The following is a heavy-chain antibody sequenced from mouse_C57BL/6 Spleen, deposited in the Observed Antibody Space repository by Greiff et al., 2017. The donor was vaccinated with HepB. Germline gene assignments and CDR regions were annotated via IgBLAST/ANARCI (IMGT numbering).Heavy chain of an antibody. CDR2: IDPEDGET. Sequence: EVQLQQSGAELVKPGASVKLSCTASGFNIKDYYMHWVKQRTEQGLEWIGRIDPEDGETKYAPTFQGKITITEDTSTNTAYLQLSSLTSEDTAVYYCARGDYVGAMDYWGQGTSVTVSS. J-gene: IGHJ4*01. CDR1: GFNIKDYY. CDR3: ARGDYVGAMDY. D-gene: IGHD1-1*01. V-gene: IGHV14-2*01.